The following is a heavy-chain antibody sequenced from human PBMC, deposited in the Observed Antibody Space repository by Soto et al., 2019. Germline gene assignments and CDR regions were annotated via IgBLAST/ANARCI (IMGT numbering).Heavy chain of an antibody. CDR2: ISTDGSIT. V-gene: IGHV3-74*01. D-gene: IGHD2-2*01. CDR3: AKGVLGYCSSTSCYLDAFDI. J-gene: IGHJ3*02. Sequence: GGSLRLSCAASGLIFSNYRMHWVRQAPGKGLVWVSCISTDGSITNYADSVKGRFTISRDNAKNTLYLQMNSLRAEDTAVYYCAKGVLGYCSSTSCYLDAFDIWGQGTIVTVSS. CDR1: GLIFSNYR.